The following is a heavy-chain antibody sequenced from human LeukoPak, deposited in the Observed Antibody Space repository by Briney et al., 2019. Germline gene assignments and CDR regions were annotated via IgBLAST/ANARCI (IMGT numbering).Heavy chain of an antibody. CDR2: IYTSGST. D-gene: IGHD2-8*01. CDR3: ARWARQNMDGLSYYYYHMDV. V-gene: IGHV4-4*07. J-gene: IGHJ6*03. CDR1: GDSISSYF. Sequence: PSGTLSLTCTVSGDSISSYFWSWIRQPAAQGLEWIGRIYTSGSTNYNPSLNSRVTMSVDTSKNQYSLKLSSVTAADTAVYYCARWARQNMDGLSYYYYHMDVWGKGTPVTVSS.